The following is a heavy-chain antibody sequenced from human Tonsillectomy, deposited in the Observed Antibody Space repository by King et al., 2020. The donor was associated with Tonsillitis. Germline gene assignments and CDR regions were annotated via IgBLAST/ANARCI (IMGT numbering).Heavy chain of an antibody. CDR3: AKSEEGAYYYYGMDV. Sequence: VQLVESGGGVVQPGRSLRLSCAASGFTFSSYGMHRVRQAPGKGLEWVAFISFDGNNKYCADSVKGRFTISRDNSKNTLFLQMNSLRAEDTAVYYWAKSEEGAYYYYGMDVWGQGTTVTVSS. V-gene: IGHV3-30*18. J-gene: IGHJ6*02. CDR2: ISFDGNNK. CDR1: GFTFSSYG.